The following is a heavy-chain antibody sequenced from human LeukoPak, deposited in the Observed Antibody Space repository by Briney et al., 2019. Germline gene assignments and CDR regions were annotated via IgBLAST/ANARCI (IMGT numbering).Heavy chain of an antibody. CDR1: GFTFSSYG. Sequence: GGSLRLSCAASGFTFSSYGMHWVRQAPGKGLEWVAVIWYDGSNKYYADSVKGRFTISRDNSKNTLYLQMNSLRAEDTAVYYCAKEFRVGGVLDYWGQGTLVTVSS. CDR2: IWYDGSNK. V-gene: IGHV3-33*06. J-gene: IGHJ4*02. CDR3: AKEFRVGGVLDY. D-gene: IGHD3-16*01.